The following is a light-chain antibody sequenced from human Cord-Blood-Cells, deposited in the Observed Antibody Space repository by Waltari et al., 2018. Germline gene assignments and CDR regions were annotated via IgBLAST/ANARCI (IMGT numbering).Light chain of an antibody. CDR1: QSVLYSSNNKNY. Sequence: DIVMTQSPVSLAVSLGERATINCKSSQSVLYSSNNKNYLAWYQQKPGQPPKLLIYWASTRESGVPDRFSGSGSWTDFTLTISSLQAEDVAVYYCQQYYSTPYSFGQGTKLEIK. CDR2: WAS. V-gene: IGKV4-1*01. CDR3: QQYYSTPYS. J-gene: IGKJ2*03.